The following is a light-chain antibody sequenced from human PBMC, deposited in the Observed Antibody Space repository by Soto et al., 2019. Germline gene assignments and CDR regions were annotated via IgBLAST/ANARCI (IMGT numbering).Light chain of an antibody. CDR2: DVS. CDR3: SSYTTTTTLL. CDR1: SIDVGVYEY. Sequence: QSVLTQPASVSGSPGQSITISCTGTSIDVGVYEYVSWYQQHPGKAPKLMIYDVSSRPSGISNRFSGSKSGNTASLTISGLQTEDEADYYCSSYTTTTTLLFGGGTQLTVL. J-gene: IGLJ2*01. V-gene: IGLV2-14*01.